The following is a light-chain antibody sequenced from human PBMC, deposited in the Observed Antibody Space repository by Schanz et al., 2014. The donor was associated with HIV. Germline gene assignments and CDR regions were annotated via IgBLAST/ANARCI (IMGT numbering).Light chain of an antibody. Sequence: DIQMTQSPSTLSASVGDRVTITCRASQSISTWLAWYQQKPGKAPKVLIYKASSLESGVPSRFSGSGSGTEFTLTISSLQPDDFATYYCRHHVSYLWTFGQGTKVEMK. J-gene: IGKJ1*01. V-gene: IGKV1-5*03. CDR3: RHHVSYLWT. CDR2: KAS. CDR1: QSISTW.